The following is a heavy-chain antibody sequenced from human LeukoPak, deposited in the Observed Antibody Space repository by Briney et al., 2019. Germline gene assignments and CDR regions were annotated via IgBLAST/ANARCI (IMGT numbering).Heavy chain of an antibody. Sequence: GGSLRLSCAASGFTFSSYSMNWVRQAPGKGLEWISYISSSSSTIYYADSVKGRFTISRDNAKNSLYLQMNSLRDEDTAVYYCARDGRRWIPSYYFDYWGQGTLVTVSS. V-gene: IGHV3-48*02. CDR3: ARDGRRWIPSYYFDY. CDR2: ISSSSSTI. CDR1: GFTFSSYS. J-gene: IGHJ4*02. D-gene: IGHD5-18*01.